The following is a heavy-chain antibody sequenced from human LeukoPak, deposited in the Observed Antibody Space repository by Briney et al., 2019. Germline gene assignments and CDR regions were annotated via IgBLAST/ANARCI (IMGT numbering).Heavy chain of an antibody. CDR3: ARASDPFGSGYYI. CDR2: ISSSSSYI. D-gene: IGHD3-22*01. J-gene: IGHJ4*02. V-gene: IGHV3-21*01. Sequence: GGSLRLSCAASGFTFSSYSMNWVRQAPGKVLEWVSSISSSSSYIYYADSVKGRFTISRDNAKNSLYLQMNSLSAEDTAVYYCARASDPFGSGYYIWGQGTLVTVSS. CDR1: GFTFSSYS.